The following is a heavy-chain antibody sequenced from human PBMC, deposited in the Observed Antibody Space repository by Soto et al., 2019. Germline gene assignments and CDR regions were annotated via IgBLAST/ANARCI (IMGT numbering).Heavy chain of an antibody. J-gene: IGHJ5*02. V-gene: IGHV4-31*03. CDR2: IYYSGST. CDR3: ARGYCSGGSCYWGYNWFDP. CDR1: GGSICSGGYY. D-gene: IGHD2-15*01. Sequence: PSETLSLTCTVSGGSICSGGYYWSWIRQHPGKGLEWIGYIYYSGSTYYNPSLKSRVTISVDTSKNQFSLKLSSVTAADTAVYYCARGYCSGGSCYWGYNWFDPWGQGTLVTVSS.